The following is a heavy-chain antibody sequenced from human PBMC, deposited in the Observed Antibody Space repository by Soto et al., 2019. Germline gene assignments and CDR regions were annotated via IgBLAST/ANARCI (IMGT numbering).Heavy chain of an antibody. Sequence: GGSLRLSCAASGFTFSSYAMSWVRQAPGKGLEWVSAISGSGGSTYYADSVKGRFTISRDNSKNTLYLQMNSLRAEDTAVYYCAKDSGPYSSGWYTSTYFDYWGQGTLVTVSS. V-gene: IGHV3-23*01. CDR1: GFTFSSYA. D-gene: IGHD6-19*01. CDR3: AKDSGPYSSGWYTSTYFDY. CDR2: ISGSGGST. J-gene: IGHJ4*02.